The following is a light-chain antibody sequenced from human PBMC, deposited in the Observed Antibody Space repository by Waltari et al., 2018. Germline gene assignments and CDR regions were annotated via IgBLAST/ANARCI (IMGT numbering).Light chain of an antibody. Sequence: DIQMTQPPSSLSASVGDRVTITCRASQSISSYLNWYQQKPGKAPKLLIYAASSLQSGVPSRFSGCGSGTDFTLTISSLQPEDFATYYCQQSYSTPPITFGQGTRLEIK. V-gene: IGKV1-39*01. CDR2: AAS. CDR1: QSISSY. CDR3: QQSYSTPPIT. J-gene: IGKJ5*01.